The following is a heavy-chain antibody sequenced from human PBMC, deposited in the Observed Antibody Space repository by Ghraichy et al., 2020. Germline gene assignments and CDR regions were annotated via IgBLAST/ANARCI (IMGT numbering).Heavy chain of an antibody. J-gene: IGHJ3*02. CDR1: GFTFSSYA. Sequence: GESLNISCAASGFTFSSYAMSWVRQAPGKGLEWVSAISGSGGSTYYADSVKGRFTISRDNSKNTLYLQMNSLRAEDTAVYYCAKDKEYCSGGSCYWAAFDIWGQGTMVTVSS. D-gene: IGHD2-15*01. V-gene: IGHV3-23*01. CDR2: ISGSGGST. CDR3: AKDKEYCSGGSCYWAAFDI.